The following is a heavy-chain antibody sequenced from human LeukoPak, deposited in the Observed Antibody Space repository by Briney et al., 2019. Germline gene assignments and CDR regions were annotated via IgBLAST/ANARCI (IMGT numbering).Heavy chain of an antibody. CDR2: IYYSGST. Sequence: TSETLSLTCTVSGGSISSSSYYWGWIRQPPGKGLEWIGSIYYSGSTYYNPSLKSRVTISVDTSKNQFSLKLSSVTAADTAVYYCARGSYDYVWGSYRYTSFDYWGQGTLVTVSS. V-gene: IGHV4-39*07. D-gene: IGHD3-16*02. CDR1: GGSISSSSYY. J-gene: IGHJ4*02. CDR3: ARGSYDYVWGSYRYTSFDY.